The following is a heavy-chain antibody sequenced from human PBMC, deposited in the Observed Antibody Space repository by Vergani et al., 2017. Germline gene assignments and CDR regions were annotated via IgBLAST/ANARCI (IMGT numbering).Heavy chain of an antibody. V-gene: IGHV4-34*01. CDR1: GGSFSGYY. Sequence: QVQLQQWGAGLLKPSETLSLTCAVYGGSFSGYYWSWIRQPPGKGLEWIGEINHSGSTNYNPSLKSRVTISVDTSKNQFSLKLSSVTAADTAVYYCARTPENYCGGDCYSGFDYWGQGTLVTVSS. CDR3: ARTPENYCGGDCYSGFDY. J-gene: IGHJ4*02. D-gene: IGHD2-21*02. CDR2: INHSGST.